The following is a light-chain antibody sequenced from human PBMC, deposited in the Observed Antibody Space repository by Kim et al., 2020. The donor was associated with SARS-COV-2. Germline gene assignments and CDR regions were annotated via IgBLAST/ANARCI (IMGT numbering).Light chain of an antibody. J-gene: IGKJ2*01. CDR1: QGVSSF. CDR2: GAS. CDR3: QQYNNWPSYT. Sequence: EIVMTQSPATLSVSPGERATLSCRASQGVSSFLAWYQQKPGQAPRLLIYGASTRATGIPARFSGSGSGTEFTLTISSLQSEDFAVYYCQQYNNWPSYTFGQGTKLEI. V-gene: IGKV3-15*01.